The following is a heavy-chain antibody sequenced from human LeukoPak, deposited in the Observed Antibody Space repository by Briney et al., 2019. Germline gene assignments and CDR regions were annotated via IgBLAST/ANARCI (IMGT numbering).Heavy chain of an antibody. D-gene: IGHD2-21*02. V-gene: IGHV3-7*01. CDR2: IVEDGSQK. CDR3: ARDVIGGDTLDS. CDR1: GFTFSSCW. J-gene: IGHJ4*02. Sequence: PGGSLRLSCAASGFTFSSCWMTWVRQAPGKGLEWVASIVEDGSQKYYVDSVKGRFTISRDNAKNSLYLQMNSLEAEDTAVYYCARDVIGGDTLDSWGQGTPVTVSS.